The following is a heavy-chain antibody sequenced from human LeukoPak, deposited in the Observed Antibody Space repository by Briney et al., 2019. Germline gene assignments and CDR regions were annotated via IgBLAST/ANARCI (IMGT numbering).Heavy chain of an antibody. CDR2: IYYSGST. Sequence: SQTLSLTCTVSGGSISSGGYYWSWIRQHPGKGLEWIGYIYYSGSTYYNPSLKSRVTISVDTSKNQFSLKLSSVTAADTAVYYCARTLRGYSYGLFDYWAREPWSPSPQ. V-gene: IGHV4-31*03. CDR3: ARTLRGYSYGLFDY. CDR1: GGSISSGGYY. J-gene: IGHJ4*02. D-gene: IGHD5-18*01.